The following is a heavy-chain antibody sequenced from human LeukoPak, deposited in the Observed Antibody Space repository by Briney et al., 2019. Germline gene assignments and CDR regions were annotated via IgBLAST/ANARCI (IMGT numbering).Heavy chain of an antibody. CDR2: INHSGST. V-gene: IGHV4-34*01. CDR1: GGSFSGYY. CDR3: ARLGSGSYLH. Sequence: SETLSLTCAVYGGSFSGYYWSWLRQPPGKGLEWIGEINHSGSTNYNPSLKSRVTISVDTSKNQFSLELSSVTAADTAVYYCARLGSGSYLHWGQGTLVTVSS. J-gene: IGHJ4*02. D-gene: IGHD3-10*01.